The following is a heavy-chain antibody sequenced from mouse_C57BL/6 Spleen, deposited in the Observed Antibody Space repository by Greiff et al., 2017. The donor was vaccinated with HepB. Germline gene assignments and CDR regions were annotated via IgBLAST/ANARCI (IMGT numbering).Heavy chain of an antibody. J-gene: IGHJ4*01. V-gene: IGHV5-17*01. Sequence: DVKLVESGGGLVKPGGSLKLSCAASGFTFSDYGMHWVRQAPEKGLEWVAYISSGSSTIYYADTVKGRFTISRDNAKNTLFLQMTSLRSEDTAMYYCARDYYGSYYYAMDYWGQGTSVTVSS. CDR3: ARDYYGSYYYAMDY. CDR1: GFTFSDYG. CDR2: ISSGSSTI. D-gene: IGHD1-1*01.